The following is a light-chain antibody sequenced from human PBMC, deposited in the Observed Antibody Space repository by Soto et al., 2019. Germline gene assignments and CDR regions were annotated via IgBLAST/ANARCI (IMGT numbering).Light chain of an antibody. J-gene: IGKJ5*01. V-gene: IGKV3-20*01. Sequence: VLTQSPGTLSLSPGERATLSCRASQSVGNRYLAWYQQKPGQAPSLLIYDASSRATGIPDRFSGSGSGTDFTLTISRLEPEDFAVYYCQQYGSSITFGQGKRLELK. CDR1: QSVGNRY. CDR3: QQYGSSIT. CDR2: DAS.